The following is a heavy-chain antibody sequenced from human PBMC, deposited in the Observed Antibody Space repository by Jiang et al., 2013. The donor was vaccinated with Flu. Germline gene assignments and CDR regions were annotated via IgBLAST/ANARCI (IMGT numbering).Heavy chain of an antibody. CDR3: ARSSWGYSYGPLEY. CDR1: GGTFSSFP. CDR2: INPIFGTT. D-gene: IGHD5-18*01. Sequence: GAEVKKPGSSVKVSCKASGGTFSSFPINWVRQAPGQGLEWMGGINPIFGTTDYAQKFQGRVTIIADRSTSTAYMDLSSLRSEDTAVYYCARSSWGYSYGPLEYWGQGSLVTVSS. J-gene: IGHJ4*02. V-gene: IGHV1-69*06.